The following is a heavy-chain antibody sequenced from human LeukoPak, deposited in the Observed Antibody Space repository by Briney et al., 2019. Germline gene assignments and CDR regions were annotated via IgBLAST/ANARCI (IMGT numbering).Heavy chain of an antibody. CDR1: GFSFSSYS. J-gene: IGHJ4*02. CDR3: AKVLWEFTSAPFDY. Sequence: GGSLRLSCAASGFSFSSYSMSWVRQAPGEGLEWVSLISGTGYTTYYADSVKGRLTISRDNSKNTLYLQMNSLRADDTAVYYCAKVLWEFTSAPFDYWGQGILVTVSS. CDR2: ISGTGYTT. V-gene: IGHV3-23*01. D-gene: IGHD3-10*01.